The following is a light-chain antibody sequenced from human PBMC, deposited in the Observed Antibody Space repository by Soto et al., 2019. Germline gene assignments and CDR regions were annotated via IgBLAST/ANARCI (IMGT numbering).Light chain of an antibody. Sequence: IVMMQSPATLSVSPGERATLSCRASQSVSSSYLAWYQQKPGQAPRLLIYDASNRATGIPARFSGSGSGTDFTLTISGLEPEDFAVYYCQQRSNWPLTFGGGTKVDIK. CDR3: QQRSNWPLT. V-gene: IGKV3-11*01. J-gene: IGKJ4*01. CDR1: QSVSSSY. CDR2: DAS.